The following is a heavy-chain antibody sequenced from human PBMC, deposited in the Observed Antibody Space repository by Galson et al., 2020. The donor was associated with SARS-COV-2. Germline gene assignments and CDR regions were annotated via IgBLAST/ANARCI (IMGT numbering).Heavy chain of an antibody. CDR3: AKAQTGYSGYGFDY. V-gene: IGHV3-23*01. J-gene: IGHJ4*02. Sequence: SCAASGFTFSSYAMRWVRLAPGKGLEWVSAISGSGGSTYYADSVKGRFTISRDNSKNTLYLQMNSLRAEDTAVYYCAKAQTGYSGYGFDYWGQGTLVTVSS. CDR1: GFTFSSYA. D-gene: IGHD5-12*01. CDR2: ISGSGGST.